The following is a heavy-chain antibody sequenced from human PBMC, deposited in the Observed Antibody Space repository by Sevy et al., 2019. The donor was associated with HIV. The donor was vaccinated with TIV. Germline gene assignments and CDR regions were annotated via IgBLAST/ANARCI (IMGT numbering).Heavy chain of an antibody. J-gene: IGHJ4*02. CDR2: ISNSGTTI. D-gene: IGHD4-17*01. Sequence: GGSLRLSCAASGFTFSSYEMNWVRQAPGKGLEWVSYISNSGTTISYSDSVKGRFTISRDNARISLYLQMNSLRAEDTAVYYCARDLPPSATTVAHFDCWGQGTLVTVSS. CDR3: ARDLPPSATTVAHFDC. V-gene: IGHV3-48*03. CDR1: GFTFSSYE.